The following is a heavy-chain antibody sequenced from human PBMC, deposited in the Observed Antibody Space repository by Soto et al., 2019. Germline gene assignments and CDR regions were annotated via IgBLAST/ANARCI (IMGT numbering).Heavy chain of an antibody. CDR2: INAGNGNT. Sequence: ASVKVSCKASGYTFTSYAMHWVRQAPGQRLEWMGWINAGNGNTKYSQKFQGRVTMTRDTSISTAYMELSRLRSDDTAVYYCARAGGYYDFWSGYYEFDYWGQGTLVTVSS. CDR1: GYTFTSYA. J-gene: IGHJ4*02. CDR3: ARAGGYYDFWSGYYEFDY. V-gene: IGHV1-3*01. D-gene: IGHD3-3*01.